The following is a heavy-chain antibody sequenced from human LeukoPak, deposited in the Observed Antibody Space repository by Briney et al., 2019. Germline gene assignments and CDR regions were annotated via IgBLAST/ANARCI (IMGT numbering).Heavy chain of an antibody. V-gene: IGHV4-4*07. D-gene: IGHD6-19*01. CDR1: GGSISSYY. CDR3: ARLYSSGSLHYFDY. Sequence: SETLSLTCTVSGGSISSYYWSWIRQPAGKGLEWIGRIYTSGSTNYNPSLKSRVTMSVDTSKNQFSLKLSSVTAADTAVYYCARLYSSGSLHYFDYWGQGTLVIVSS. J-gene: IGHJ4*02. CDR2: IYTSGST.